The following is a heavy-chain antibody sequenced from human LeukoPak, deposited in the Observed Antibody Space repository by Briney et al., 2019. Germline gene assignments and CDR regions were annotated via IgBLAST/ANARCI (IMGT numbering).Heavy chain of an antibody. CDR3: ARVYSSSWYLGYYYMDV. Sequence: ASVKVSCKASGYTFTIYAMNWVRQAPGQGLEWMGWINTNTGNPTYAQGFTGRFVFSLDTSVSTAYLQISSLTAEDTAVYYCARVYSSSWYLGYYYMDVWGKGTTVTVSS. D-gene: IGHD6-13*01. V-gene: IGHV7-4-1*02. J-gene: IGHJ6*03. CDR1: GYTFTIYA. CDR2: INTNTGNP.